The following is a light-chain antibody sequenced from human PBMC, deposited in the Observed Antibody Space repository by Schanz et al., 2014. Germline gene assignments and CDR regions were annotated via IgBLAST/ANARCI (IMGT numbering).Light chain of an antibody. CDR1: TSDVGGYNF. V-gene: IGLV2-14*01. Sequence: QSALIQPPSASGSPGQSVAISCTGTTSDVGGYNFVSWYQQHPGKAPKLIIYDVSNRPLGVSNRFSGSKSGNTASLTISGLQAEDEADYYCQSYDSSLSGWVFGGGTKLTVL. CDR3: QSYDSSLSGWV. J-gene: IGLJ3*02. CDR2: DVS.